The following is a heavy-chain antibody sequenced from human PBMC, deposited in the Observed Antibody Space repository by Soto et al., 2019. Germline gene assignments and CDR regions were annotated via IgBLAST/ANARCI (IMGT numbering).Heavy chain of an antibody. V-gene: IGHV3-7*03. CDR3: SRENWFQDY. CDR2: INKDGSEQ. J-gene: IGHJ4*02. CDR1: GFTFNVYY. Sequence: EVQLVESGGDLVQPGGSLRLSCAASGFTFNVYYMTWVRQAPGRGLEWVGSINKDGSEQYYVDSVKGRFTISRDNAKNSLYLQMNSLRAEDTALYYCSRENWFQDYWGQGTLVTVSS. D-gene: IGHD3-10*01.